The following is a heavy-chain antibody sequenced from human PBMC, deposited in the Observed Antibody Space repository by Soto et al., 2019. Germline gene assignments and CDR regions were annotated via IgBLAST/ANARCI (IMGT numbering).Heavy chain of an antibody. CDR1: GGSISSYY. D-gene: IGHD5-18*01. J-gene: IGHJ6*02. Sequence: SETLSLTCTVSGGSISSYYWSWIRQPPGKGLEWIGYIYYSGSTNYNPSLKSRVTISVDTSKNQFSLKLSSVTAADTAVYYCARDLGGYSYGSDYYYGMDVWGQGTTVTVS. CDR3: ARDLGGYSYGSDYYYGMDV. V-gene: IGHV4-59*01. CDR2: IYYSGST.